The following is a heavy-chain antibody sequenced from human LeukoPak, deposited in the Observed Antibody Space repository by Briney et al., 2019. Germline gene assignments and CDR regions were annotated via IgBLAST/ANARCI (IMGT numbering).Heavy chain of an antibody. D-gene: IGHD3-22*01. J-gene: IGHJ4*02. Sequence: GGSLRLSCAASGFTFSSYAMSWVRQAPGKGLEWVSAISGSGGSTYYADSVKGRFTISRDNSKNTLYLQMNSLGAEDTAVYYCAKDYLDYYDSSGYPGYWGQGTLVTVSS. V-gene: IGHV3-23*01. CDR3: AKDYLDYYDSSGYPGY. CDR1: GFTFSSYA. CDR2: ISGSGGST.